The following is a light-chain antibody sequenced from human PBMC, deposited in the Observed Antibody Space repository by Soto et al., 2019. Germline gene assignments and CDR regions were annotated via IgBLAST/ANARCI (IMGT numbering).Light chain of an antibody. V-gene: IGLV2-11*01. Sequence: QSALTQPRSVSGSPGQSVTISCTGTSSDVGGYNFVSWYQQHPDKAPKLIIYDVSKRPSGVPDRFSGSKSGNTASLTISGRQTEDESDYDCCSYAGSYTLVFGGGTKLTVL. CDR2: DVS. CDR1: SSDVGGYNF. CDR3: CSYAGSYTLV. J-gene: IGLJ2*01.